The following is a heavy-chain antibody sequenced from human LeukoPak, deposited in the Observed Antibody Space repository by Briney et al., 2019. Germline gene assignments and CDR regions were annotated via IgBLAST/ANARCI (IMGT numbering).Heavy chain of an antibody. V-gene: IGHV3-23*01. CDR1: GFTFSSYG. D-gene: IGHD1-26*01. J-gene: IGHJ4*02. CDR3: AKDGGLESYSAFDY. CDR2: ISGSGGST. Sequence: GGSLRLSCAASGFTFSSYGMSWVRQAPGKGLEWVSAISGSGGSTYYADSVKGRFTISRDNSKNTLYLQMNSLRAEGTAVYYCAKDGGLESYSAFDYWGQGTLVTVSS.